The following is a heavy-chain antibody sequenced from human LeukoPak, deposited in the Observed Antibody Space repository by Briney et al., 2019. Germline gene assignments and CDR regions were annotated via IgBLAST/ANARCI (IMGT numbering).Heavy chain of an antibody. Sequence: GGSLRLSCAASGFTFNSYAMTWVRHAPGKGLEWVSSISGNGGSTYYTDSVKGRFTISRDNSKNTLYLQMNSLRAEDTAAYYCAKDLGVIVVTYYMDVWGKGTTVTVSS. CDR1: GFTFNSYA. CDR2: ISGNGGST. CDR3: AKDLGVIVVTYYMDV. J-gene: IGHJ6*03. V-gene: IGHV3-23*01. D-gene: IGHD2-2*01.